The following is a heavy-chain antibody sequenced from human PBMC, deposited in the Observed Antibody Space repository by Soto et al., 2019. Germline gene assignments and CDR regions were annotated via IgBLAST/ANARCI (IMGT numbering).Heavy chain of an antibody. J-gene: IGHJ4*02. CDR1: GDSISSRSYY. V-gene: IGHV4-39*01. CDR3: ARQRNSVVTQASFDV. D-gene: IGHD2-21*02. CDR2: IYYSGST. Sequence: SETLSLTCTVTGDSISSRSYYWGWIRQPPGKGLEWIGSIYYSGSTYNNPSLRSRVSMSIDTSKDKFSLKLKSVTAADTALYFCARQRNSVVTQASFDVWGPGSLVTVSS.